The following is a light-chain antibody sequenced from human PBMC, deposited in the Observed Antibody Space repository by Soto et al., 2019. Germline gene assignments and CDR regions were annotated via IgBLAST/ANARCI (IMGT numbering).Light chain of an antibody. CDR3: QQYGSSRRT. V-gene: IGKV3-20*01. CDR1: QSVSASY. J-gene: IGKJ1*01. CDR2: GAS. Sequence: EIVLTQSPGTLSLSPGERATLSCRASQSVSASYLAWYQPKPGQAPRLLTYGASSRATGIPDRFSGTGSGTDFPLTISRLEPEDFAVYYCQQYGSSRRTFGQGTKVDIK.